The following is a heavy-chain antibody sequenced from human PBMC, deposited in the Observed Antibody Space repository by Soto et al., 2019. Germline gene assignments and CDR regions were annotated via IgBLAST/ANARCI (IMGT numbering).Heavy chain of an antibody. Sequence: GGSLRLSCAASGFTFSSYAMHWVRQAPGKGLEWVAVIWYGGSNKYYADSVKGRFTISRDNSKNTLYLQMNSLRAEDTAVYYCARGMFRGVAYFDYWGQGTLVTVSS. J-gene: IGHJ4*02. CDR2: IWYGGSNK. CDR3: ARGMFRGVAYFDY. V-gene: IGHV3-33*01. D-gene: IGHD3-10*01. CDR1: GFTFSSYA.